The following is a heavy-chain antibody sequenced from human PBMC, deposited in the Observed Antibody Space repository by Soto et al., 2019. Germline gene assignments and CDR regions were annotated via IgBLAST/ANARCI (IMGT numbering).Heavy chain of an antibody. J-gene: IGHJ6*02. CDR1: GDSFTSYW. V-gene: IGHV5-51*01. D-gene: IGHD6-13*01. CDR3: ARPVYSSSWSGMDV. CDR2: IYPGDSDT. Sequence: PXESLKISLQGSGDSFTSYWVGWVRQMPGKGLEWMGIIYPGDSDTRYSPSFQGQVTISADKSISTDYLQWSSLKASDTAMYYCARPVYSSSWSGMDVWGQGTTVTVPS.